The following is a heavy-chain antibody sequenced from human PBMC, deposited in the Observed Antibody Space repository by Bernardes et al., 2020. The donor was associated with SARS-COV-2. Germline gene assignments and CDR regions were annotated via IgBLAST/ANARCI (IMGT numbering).Heavy chain of an antibody. D-gene: IGHD3-3*01. V-gene: IGHV3-7*05. Sequence: VGSLLLSCVTSGFTFRRSWMSWVRQAPGQGLEWVANINPDGSVIYYMDFVEGRFAISRDNAKNSLSLQMNSLRDEDTATYYCIMGILEWGDYWGQGTLVTVSS. CDR2: INPDGSVI. CDR1: GFTFRRSW. J-gene: IGHJ4*02. CDR3: IMGILEWGDY.